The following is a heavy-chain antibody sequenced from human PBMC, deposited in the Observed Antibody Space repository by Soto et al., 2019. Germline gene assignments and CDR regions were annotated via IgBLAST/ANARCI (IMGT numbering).Heavy chain of an antibody. CDR2: VSYDGKNI. J-gene: IGHJ1*01. CDR1: GFSLDSYA. V-gene: IGHV3-30*03. D-gene: IGHD3-10*01. Sequence: QLVESGGGVVQPGRSLTLSCAASGFSLDSYAMHWVRQAPGQGHEWMAVVSYDGKNIYYADSVKGRFTISKDDSKNTLYRRMSSLTAEDTATYYCARDYGALPCDRFQHWGRGTLVTVSS. CDR3: ARDYGALPCDRFQH.